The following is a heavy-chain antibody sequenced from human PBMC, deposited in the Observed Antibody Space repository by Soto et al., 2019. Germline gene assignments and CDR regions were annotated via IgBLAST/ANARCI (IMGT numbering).Heavy chain of an antibody. Sequence: QVQLVQSGAEVKKPGSSVKVSCKASGGTFSSYAISWVRQAPGQGLEWMGGIIPIFGTANYAQKFQGRVTITANKSTSTAYMELSSLRSEDTAVYYCARVPGYNWNRGDYFDYWGQGTLVTVSS. CDR2: IIPIFGTA. J-gene: IGHJ4*02. D-gene: IGHD1-20*01. V-gene: IGHV1-69*06. CDR1: GGTFSSYA. CDR3: ARVPGYNWNRGDYFDY.